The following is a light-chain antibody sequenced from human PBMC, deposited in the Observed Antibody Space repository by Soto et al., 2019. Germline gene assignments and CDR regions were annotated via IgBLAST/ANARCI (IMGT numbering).Light chain of an antibody. CDR3: QQYNNWPPRT. J-gene: IGKJ1*01. V-gene: IGKV3-15*01. CDR1: QSVSSN. Sequence: IVMTQSPATLSVSPGERATLSCRSSQSVSSNLAWYQQKPGQAPRLLIYGASTRATGIPARFSGSGSGTEFTLTISSLQSEDFAVYYRQQYNNWPPRTFGQGTKVDI. CDR2: GAS.